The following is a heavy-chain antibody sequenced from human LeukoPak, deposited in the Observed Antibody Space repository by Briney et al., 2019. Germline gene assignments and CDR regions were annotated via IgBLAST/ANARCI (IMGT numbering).Heavy chain of an antibody. J-gene: IGHJ6*03. Sequence: GGSLRLSCAASGFTFSSYAMHWVRQAPGKGLEWVAVISYDGSNKYYADSVKGRFTISRDNSKNTLYLQMNSLRAEDTAVYYCARVGIVHYYYYYYMDVWGKGTTVTVPS. CDR2: ISYDGSNK. CDR3: ARVGIVHYYYYYYMDV. CDR1: GFTFSSYA. D-gene: IGHD2-15*01. V-gene: IGHV3-30-3*01.